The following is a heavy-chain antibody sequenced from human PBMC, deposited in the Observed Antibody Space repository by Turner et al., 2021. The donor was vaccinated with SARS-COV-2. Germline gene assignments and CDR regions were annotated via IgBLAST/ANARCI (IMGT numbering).Heavy chain of an antibody. J-gene: IGHJ5*02. Sequence: QLQLQESGPGLVKPSETLSLTCTVSGGSISSSSYYWGWIRQPPGKGLEWIGNIYYSGSTYYNPSLKSRVTISVDTSKNQFSLKLSSVTAADTAVYYCARGHPYIAVAVSGFDPWGQGTLVTVSS. CDR1: GGSISSSSYY. CDR3: ARGHPYIAVAVSGFDP. CDR2: IYYSGST. V-gene: IGHV4-39*01. D-gene: IGHD6-19*01.